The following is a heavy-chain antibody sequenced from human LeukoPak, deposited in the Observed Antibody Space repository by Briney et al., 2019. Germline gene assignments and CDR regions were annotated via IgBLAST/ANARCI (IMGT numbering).Heavy chain of an antibody. CDR2: IYHSGST. J-gene: IGHJ4*02. CDR1: GGSISSGGYS. V-gene: IGHV4-30-2*01. Sequence: SETLSLTCAVSGGSISSGGYSWSWIRQPPGKGLEWIGYIYHSGSTYYNPSLKSRVTISVDRSKNQFSLKLSSVTAADTAVYYCATGRGQPLLYFDYWGQGTLVTVSS. D-gene: IGHD2-21*02. CDR3: ATGRGQPLLYFDY.